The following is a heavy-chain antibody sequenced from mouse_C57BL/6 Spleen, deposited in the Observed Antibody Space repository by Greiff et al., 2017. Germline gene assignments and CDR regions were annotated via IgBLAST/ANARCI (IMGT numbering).Heavy chain of an antibody. Sequence: QVQLKQSGPELVKPGASVKISCKASGYAFSSSWMNWVKQRPGKGLEWIGRIYPGDGDTNYNGKFKGKATLTADKSSSTAYMQLSSLTSEDSAVYFCAPIYYGNYYYFDYWGQGTTLTVSS. CDR1: GYAFSSSW. V-gene: IGHV1-82*01. J-gene: IGHJ2*01. D-gene: IGHD2-1*01. CDR2: IYPGDGDT. CDR3: APIYYGNYYYFDY.